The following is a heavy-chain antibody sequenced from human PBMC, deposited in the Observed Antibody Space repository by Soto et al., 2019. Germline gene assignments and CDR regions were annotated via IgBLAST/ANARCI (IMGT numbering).Heavy chain of an antibody. V-gene: IGHV3-23*01. J-gene: IGHJ4*02. CDR3: AKDNPDLTGVYYFDY. Sequence: PGGSLRLSCAASGFTFSSYAMSWVRQAPGKGLEWVSAISVSGGSTYYADSVKGRFTISRDNSKNTLYLQMNSLRAEDTAVYYCAKDNPDLTGVYYFDYWGQGTLVTAPQ. CDR2: ISVSGGST. D-gene: IGHD7-27*01. CDR1: GFTFSSYA.